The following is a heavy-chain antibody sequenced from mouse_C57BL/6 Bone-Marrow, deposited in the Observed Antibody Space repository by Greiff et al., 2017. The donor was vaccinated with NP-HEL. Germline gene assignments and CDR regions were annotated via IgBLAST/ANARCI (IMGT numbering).Heavy chain of an antibody. CDR3: ARSAGITTVVKDY. D-gene: IGHD1-1*01. CDR2: IYPGDGDT. CDR1: GYAFSSYW. J-gene: IGHJ2*01. Sequence: QVQLKGSGAELVKPGASVKISCKASGYAFSSYWMNWVKQRPGKGLEWIGQIYPGDGDTNYNGKFKGKATLTADKSSSTAYMQLSSLTSEDSAVYFCARSAGITTVVKDYWGQGTTLTVSS. V-gene: IGHV1-80*01.